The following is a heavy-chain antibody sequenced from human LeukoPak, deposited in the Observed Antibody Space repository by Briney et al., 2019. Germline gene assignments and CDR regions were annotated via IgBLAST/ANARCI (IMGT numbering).Heavy chain of an antibody. V-gene: IGHV4-39*07. D-gene: IGHD6-19*01. J-gene: IGHJ4*02. CDR3: SRASSTSYYDY. CDR2: IYYSGGT. Sequence: SETLSLTCTVSGGSISSSTYYWGWIRQPPGKGLEWIGSIYYSGGTYYNPSLKSRVTISVDTSKNQFSLKLSSVTAADTALYYCSRASSTSYYDYWGQGTLVSVSS. CDR1: GGSISSSTYY.